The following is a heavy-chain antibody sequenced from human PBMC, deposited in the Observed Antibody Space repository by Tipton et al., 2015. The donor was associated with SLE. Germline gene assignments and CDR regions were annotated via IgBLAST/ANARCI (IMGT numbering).Heavy chain of an antibody. CDR2: ISYDGSNK. D-gene: IGHD4-17*01. CDR3: ARDGYGDFFDY. V-gene: IGHV3-33*05. J-gene: IGHJ4*02. Sequence: SLRLSCVASGFTFSSYGMHWVRQAPGKGLEWVAVISYDGSNKYYVDSVKGRFTISRDNAKNSLYLQMNSLRAEDTAVYYCARDGYGDFFDYWGQGTLVTVSS. CDR1: GFTFSSYG.